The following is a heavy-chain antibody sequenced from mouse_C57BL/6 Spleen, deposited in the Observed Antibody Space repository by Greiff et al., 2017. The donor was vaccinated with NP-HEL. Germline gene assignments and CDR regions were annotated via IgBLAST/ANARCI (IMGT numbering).Heavy chain of an antibody. V-gene: IGHV1-85*01. CDR2: IYPRDGST. CDR1: GYTFTSYD. J-gene: IGHJ4*01. D-gene: IGHD2-5*01. CDR3: ARLPYYSNYNDYYAMDY. Sequence: VKLMESGPELVKPGASVKLSCKASGYTFTSYDINWVKQRPGQGLEWIGWIYPRDGSTKYNEKFKGKATLTVDTSSSTAYMELHSLTSEDSAVYFCARLPYYSNYNDYYAMDYWGQGTSVTVSS.